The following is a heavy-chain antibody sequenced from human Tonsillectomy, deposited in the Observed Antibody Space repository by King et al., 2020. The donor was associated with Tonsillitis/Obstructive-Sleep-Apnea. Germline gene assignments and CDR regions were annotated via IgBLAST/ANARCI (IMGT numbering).Heavy chain of an antibody. CDR1: GGSISNYY. D-gene: IGHD5-12*01. Sequence: QLQESGPGLVKPSETLSLTCTVSGGSISNYYWSWIRQPPGKGLECIGYIYYTGSTNYNPSLKSRVTISVDTSKNPFSLKLSSVSAADTAVYYCAREGLRDAFDIWGQGTMVTVSS. CDR3: AREGLRDAFDI. J-gene: IGHJ3*02. V-gene: IGHV4-59*01. CDR2: IYYTGST.